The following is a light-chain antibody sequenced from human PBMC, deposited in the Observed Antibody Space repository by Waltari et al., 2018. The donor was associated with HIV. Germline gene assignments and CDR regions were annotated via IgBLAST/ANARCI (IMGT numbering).Light chain of an antibody. CDR3: SSYTNINTWV. V-gene: IGLV2-14*01. CDR2: EVS. J-gene: IGLJ3*02. Sequence: LLIYEVSHRPSGVSNRFSGFKTANTASLTISGLQAEDEAYYYCSSYTNINTWVFGGGTNLAVL.